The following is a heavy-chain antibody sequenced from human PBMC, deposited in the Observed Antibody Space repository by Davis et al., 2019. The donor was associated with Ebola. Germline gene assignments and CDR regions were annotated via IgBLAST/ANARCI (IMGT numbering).Heavy chain of an antibody. Sequence: SETLSLTCTVSGGSTNSYYWSWIRQPPGKGPEWIAYIYYSGKTNHNPSLKSRVAISVDRSKNQFSLKLSSVTAADTAVYYYARVQNDILTGYFDYWGQGTLVTVSS. CDR1: GGSTNSYY. V-gene: IGHV4-59*12. CDR2: IYYSGKT. J-gene: IGHJ4*02. D-gene: IGHD3-9*01. CDR3: ARVQNDILTGYFDY.